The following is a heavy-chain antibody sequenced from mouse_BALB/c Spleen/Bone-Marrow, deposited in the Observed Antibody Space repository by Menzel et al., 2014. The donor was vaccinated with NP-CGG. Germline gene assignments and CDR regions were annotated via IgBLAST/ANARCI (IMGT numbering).Heavy chain of an antibody. CDR3: ARFPMDY. V-gene: IGHV7-3*02. Sequence: EVMLVESGGGLVQPGGSLRLSCTTSGFTFTDYYMSWVRQPPGKALEWLAFIRNKAYGYTTEYSASVRGRFTISRDNSQSILYLRMDTLRAEVSATYYCARFPMDYWGQGTSVTVSS. CDR1: GFTFTDYY. J-gene: IGHJ4*01. CDR2: IRNKAYGYTT.